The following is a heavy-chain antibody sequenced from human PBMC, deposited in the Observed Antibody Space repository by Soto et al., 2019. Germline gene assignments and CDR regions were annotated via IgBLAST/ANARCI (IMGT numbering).Heavy chain of an antibody. D-gene: IGHD3-10*01. CDR1: GFSLTTYGVG. CDR3: AHSYYGSGSLT. J-gene: IGHJ5*02. Sequence: QITLKESGPTLVKPTQTLTLTCTFSGFSLTTYGVGVSWIRQPPGKALEWLSLICWDDDKHYRPSLRSRLTITHDSSKNQLVLTMTNVDPVDAVTYYFAHSYYGSGSLTWGPGTLVAVSS. CDR2: ICWDDDK. V-gene: IGHV2-5*02.